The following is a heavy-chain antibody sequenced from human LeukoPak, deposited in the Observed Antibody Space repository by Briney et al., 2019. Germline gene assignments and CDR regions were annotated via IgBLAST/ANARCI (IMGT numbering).Heavy chain of an antibody. V-gene: IGHV1-18*01. CDR3: ARVKISYYDSTFGAFDI. J-gene: IGHJ3*02. CDR2: ISAYNGNT. CDR1: GYTFTSYG. D-gene: IGHD3-22*01. Sequence: ASVKVSCKASGYTFTSYGISWVRQAPGQGLEWMGWISAYNGNTNYAQKLQGRVTMTTDTSTSTAYMELRSLRSDDTAVYYCARVKISYYDSTFGAFDIWGQGTMVTVSS.